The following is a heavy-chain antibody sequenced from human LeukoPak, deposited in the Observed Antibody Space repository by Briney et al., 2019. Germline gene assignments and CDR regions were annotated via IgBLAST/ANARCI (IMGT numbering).Heavy chain of an antibody. CDR1: GGSIRSYF. D-gene: IGHD5-12*01. CDR3: ARGLVLATDDAFDI. V-gene: IGHV4-59*01. Sequence: ETLSLTYTVSGGSIRSYFWSWLRQPPGKGLEWIGYIWDTEITDYNPSLKSRVTISLDTSKNHFSLKLRSVTAADTALYFCARGLVLATDDAFDIWGQGTLVTVSS. CDR2: IWDTEIT. J-gene: IGHJ3*02.